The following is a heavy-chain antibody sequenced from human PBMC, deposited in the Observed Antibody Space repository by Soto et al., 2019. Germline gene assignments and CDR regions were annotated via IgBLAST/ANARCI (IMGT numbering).Heavy chain of an antibody. CDR1: GFTVSSNY. V-gene: IGHV3-66*01. CDR3: ARECGGDCSNAFDL. D-gene: IGHD2-21*01. J-gene: IGHJ3*01. CDR2: LYSGAGT. Sequence: VQLVESGGGLVQPGGSLRLSCAASGFTVSSNYMNWVRQAPGKGLELLSVLYSGAGTYYADSVKDRFTISRDNSKNPLYLQLNSLRAEDTAIYYCARECGGDCSNAFDLWGQGTLVTVSP.